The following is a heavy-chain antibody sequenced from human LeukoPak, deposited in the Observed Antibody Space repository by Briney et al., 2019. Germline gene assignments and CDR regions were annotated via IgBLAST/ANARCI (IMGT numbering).Heavy chain of an antibody. D-gene: IGHD6-19*01. J-gene: IGHJ5*02. V-gene: IGHV3-23*01. Sequence: GRSLRLSCAASGFTFSSYTMHWVRQAPGKGLEWVSAISGSGGSTYYADSVKGRFTISRDNSKNTLYLQMNSLRAEDTAVYYCAKTLVAGNAWFDPWGQGTLVTVSS. CDR3: AKTLVAGNAWFDP. CDR2: ISGSGGST. CDR1: GFTFSSYT.